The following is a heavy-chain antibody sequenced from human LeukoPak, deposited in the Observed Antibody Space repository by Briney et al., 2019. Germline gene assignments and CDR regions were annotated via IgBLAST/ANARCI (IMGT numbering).Heavy chain of an antibody. D-gene: IGHD6-13*01. V-gene: IGHV3-23*01. J-gene: IGHJ4*02. CDR3: AKSVGSSWIPYYFDY. Sequence: GGFLRLSCAASGFTFSSYAMSWVRQAPGKGLEWVSAISGSGGSTYYADSVKGRFTISRDNSKNTLYLQMNSLRAEDTAVCYCAKSVGSSWIPYYFDYWGQGTLVTVSS. CDR2: ISGSGGST. CDR1: GFTFSSYA.